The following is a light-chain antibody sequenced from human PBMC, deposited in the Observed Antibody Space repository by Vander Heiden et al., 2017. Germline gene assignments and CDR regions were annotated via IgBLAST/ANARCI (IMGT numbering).Light chain of an antibody. Sequence: SVSGSPGQSIPIPCPGTRSDVGVYHYVSWYQQHPGKAPKLMIYDVSNRPAGVANRFSGSKSGNAATLTIAGLQAEDEDDYYGSSYTSSSIVVFGGGTKMTVL. V-gene: IGLV2-14*03. CDR1: RSDVGVYHY. CDR3: SSYTSSSIVV. CDR2: DVS. J-gene: IGLJ2*01.